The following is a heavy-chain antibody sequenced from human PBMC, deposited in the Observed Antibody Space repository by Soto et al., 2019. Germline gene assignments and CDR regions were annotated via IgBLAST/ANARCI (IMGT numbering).Heavy chain of an antibody. J-gene: IGHJ5*02. CDR3: ARSGWYNWFDP. Sequence: PSETLSLTCAVYGGSFSGYYWSWIRQPPGKGLEWIGEINHSGSTNYNPSLKSRVTISVDTSKNQFSLKLSSVTAADTAVYYCARSGWYNWFDPWGQGTLVTVSS. CDR1: GGSFSGYY. D-gene: IGHD6-19*01. V-gene: IGHV4-34*01. CDR2: INHSGST.